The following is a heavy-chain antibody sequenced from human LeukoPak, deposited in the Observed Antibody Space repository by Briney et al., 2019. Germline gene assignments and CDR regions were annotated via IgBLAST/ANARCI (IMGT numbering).Heavy chain of an antibody. CDR1: GGSISSYY. J-gene: IGHJ6*03. D-gene: IGHD1/OR15-1a*01. CDR2: IYTSGST. CDR3: ARAYEWNNSYYYYMDV. V-gene: IGHV4-4*07. Sequence: SETLSLTCTVSGGSISSYYWSWIRQPAGKGLEWIGRIYTSGSTGSNPSLKSRVTMSVDTSKNQFSLKLTSVTVADTAVYYCARAYEWNNSYYYYMDVWGKGTTVTVSS.